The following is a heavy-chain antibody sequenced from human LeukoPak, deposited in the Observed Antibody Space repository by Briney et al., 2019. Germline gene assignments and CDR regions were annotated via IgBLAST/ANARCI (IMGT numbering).Heavy chain of an antibody. CDR2: MNPNSGNT. CDR3: ARVSPTSDYGDYVVRYYYYGMDV. D-gene: IGHD4-17*01. CDR1: GYTFTSYD. J-gene: IGHJ6*02. V-gene: IGHV1-8*01. Sequence: GASVKVSCKASGYTFTSYDINWVRQATGQGLEWMGWMNPNSGNTGYAQKFQGRVTMTRNTSISTAYMELSSLRSEDTAVYYRARVSPTSDYGDYVVRYYYYGMDVWGQGTTVTVSS.